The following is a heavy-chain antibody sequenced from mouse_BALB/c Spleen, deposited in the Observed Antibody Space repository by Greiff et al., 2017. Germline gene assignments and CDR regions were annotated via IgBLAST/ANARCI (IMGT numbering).Heavy chain of an antibody. CDR1: GYSITSGYY. Sequence: EVKLMESGPGLVKPSQSLSLTCSVTGYSITSGYYWNWIRQFPGNKLEWMGYISYDGSNNYNPSLKNRISITRDTSKNQFFLKLNSVTTEDTATYYCARGYYGVAYWGQGTLVTVSA. D-gene: IGHD1-1*01. CDR2: ISYDGSN. J-gene: IGHJ3*01. V-gene: IGHV3-6*02. CDR3: ARGYYGVAY.